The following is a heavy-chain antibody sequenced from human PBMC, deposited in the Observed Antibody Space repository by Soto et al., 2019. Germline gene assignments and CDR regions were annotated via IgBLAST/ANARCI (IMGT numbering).Heavy chain of an antibody. D-gene: IGHD5-18*01. CDR2: ISSSSSYI. CDR1: GFTFSSYS. V-gene: IGHV3-21*01. J-gene: IGHJ2*01. CDR3: ARVSYGYWYFDL. Sequence: EVQLVESGGGLVKPGGSLRLSCAASGFTFSSYSMNWVRQAPGKGLEWVSSISSSSSYIYYADSVKGRFTISRDNXXNSLXLQMSSLRVEDTAVYYCARVSYGYWYFDLWGRGTLFTVSS.